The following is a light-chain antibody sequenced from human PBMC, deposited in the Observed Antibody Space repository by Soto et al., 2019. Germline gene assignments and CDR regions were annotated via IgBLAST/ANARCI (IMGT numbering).Light chain of an antibody. CDR1: QSISTS. V-gene: IGKV1-39*01. Sequence: DIQMTQSPSSLSASVGDTVTITCRASQSISTSLVWYQQKPNEAPKLLIYGASNLQSGVPSGFSGSGSGTDFTLTISSLQPEDFATYFCQQSYSTPITFGQGTRLEIK. CDR2: GAS. CDR3: QQSYSTPIT. J-gene: IGKJ5*01.